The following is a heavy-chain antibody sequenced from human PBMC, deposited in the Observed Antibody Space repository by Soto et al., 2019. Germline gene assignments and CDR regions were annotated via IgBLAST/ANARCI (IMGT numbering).Heavy chain of an antibody. CDR1: GGSITSAYY. D-gene: IGHD3-22*01. CDR2: IYYSGST. Sequence: QLQLQESGPGLVKPSETLSLTCAVSGGSITSAYYWGWIRQPPGKGLEWIGSIYYSGSTSYNPSPTSRGTIAADTYNNQFSLNLNSVTAADTVMYYCSSPFRSGSYLGFEFWGQGKPVNDSA. J-gene: IGHJ4*02. V-gene: IGHV4-39*01. CDR3: SSPFRSGSYLGFEF.